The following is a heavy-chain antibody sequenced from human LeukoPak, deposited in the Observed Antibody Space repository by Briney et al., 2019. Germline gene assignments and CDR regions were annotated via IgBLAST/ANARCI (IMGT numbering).Heavy chain of an antibody. CDR2: IYYSGST. V-gene: IGHV4-59*01. CDR3: ARDKIFFDY. Sequence: PSVTLSLTCTVTGGSISSYYWSWIRQPPGKGLEWIGYIYYSGSTNYNPSLKSRVTISVDTSKNQFSLKLSSVTAAGTAVYYCARDKIFFDYWGQGTLVTVSS. J-gene: IGHJ4*02. CDR1: GGSISSYY. D-gene: IGHD2-15*01.